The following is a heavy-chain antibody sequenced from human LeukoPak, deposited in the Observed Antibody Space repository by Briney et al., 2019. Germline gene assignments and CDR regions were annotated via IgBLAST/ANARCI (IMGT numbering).Heavy chain of an antibody. V-gene: IGHV1-69*05. CDR2: IIPIFGTA. CDR1: GFSLSNYA. CDR3: ASRYSSSWYLPHYYYYYMDV. Sequence: GGSLRLSCAASGFSLSNYAMHWVRQAPGQGLEWMGGIIPIFGTANYAQKFQGRVTITTDESTSTAYMELSSLRSEDTAVYYCASRYSSSWYLPHYYYYYMDVWGKGTTVTVSS. D-gene: IGHD6-13*01. J-gene: IGHJ6*03.